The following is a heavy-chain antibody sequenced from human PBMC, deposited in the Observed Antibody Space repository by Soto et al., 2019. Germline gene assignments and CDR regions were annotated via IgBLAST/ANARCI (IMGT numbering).Heavy chain of an antibody. V-gene: IGHV1-8*01. CDR3: ARMATSGTLNWFDP. Sequence: QVQLVQSGAEVKEPGASVKVSCQASGYAFSNNDISWVRHVSGQGLEWMGWMNPNSGNGGYAQKFQGRVTMTRDTSTSTAYLAMSSLDSDDTAMYYCARMATSGTLNWFDPWGQGTLVTVSS. J-gene: IGHJ5*02. CDR2: MNPNSGNG. CDR1: GYAFSNND.